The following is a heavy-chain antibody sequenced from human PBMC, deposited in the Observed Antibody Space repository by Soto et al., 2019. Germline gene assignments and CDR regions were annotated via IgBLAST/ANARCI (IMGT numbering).Heavy chain of an antibody. CDR3: ARPPLPGYSIHFNS. CDR2: VYPRDSDT. V-gene: IGHV5-51*01. Sequence: EVQLVQSGAEVKKPGESLQISCKASGYIFIDYWIGWVRQMPGKGLEWMGIVYPRDSDTRYSPSFQGQVTISADRSTGTAFLQWRSLKASDTALYYCARPPLPGYSIHFNSWGQGTLVTVSS. D-gene: IGHD2-15*01. J-gene: IGHJ4*02. CDR1: GYIFIDYW.